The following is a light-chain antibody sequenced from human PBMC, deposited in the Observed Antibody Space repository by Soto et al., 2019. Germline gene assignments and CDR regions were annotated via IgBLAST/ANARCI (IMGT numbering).Light chain of an antibody. V-gene: IGKV1-33*01. J-gene: IGKJ5*01. CDR3: QQYDDFPLT. CDR2: DAS. CDR1: QDISNY. Sequence: DIEMTQSPSSLSASVGDRVTITCQASQDISNYLNWYQQKTGRAPKLLIYDASNLESGVSSRFSGSRSGTDFSLTIHSLQPDHFATYYCQQYDDFPLTFGQGTRLE.